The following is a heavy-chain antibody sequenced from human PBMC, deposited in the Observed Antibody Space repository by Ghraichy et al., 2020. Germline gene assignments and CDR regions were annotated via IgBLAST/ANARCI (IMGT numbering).Heavy chain of an antibody. Sequence: SQTLSLTCNVSGGSISSSNHYWGWIRQPPGKGLEWIGSIYYSGSAYYNPSLKSRVTISVDTSKSQFSLKLSSVTAADTAVYYCARHLGGSYQLFDYWGHGTLVTVSS. CDR3: ARHLGGSYQLFDY. V-gene: IGHV4-39*01. CDR2: IYYSGSA. CDR1: GGSISSSNHY. J-gene: IGHJ4*01. D-gene: IGHD1-26*01.